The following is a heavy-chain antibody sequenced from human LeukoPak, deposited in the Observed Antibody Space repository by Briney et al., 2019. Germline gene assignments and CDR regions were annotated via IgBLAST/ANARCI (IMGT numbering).Heavy chain of an antibody. CDR1: GFTFSSYS. J-gene: IGHJ3*02. V-gene: IGHV3-21*01. CDR3: AKGTYYDFWSGYDAFDI. D-gene: IGHD3-3*01. Sequence: PGGSLRLSCAASGFTFSSYSMNWVRQAPGKGLEWASSISSSSSYIYYADSVKGRFTISRDNAENSLYLQMNSLRAEDTAVYYCAKGTYYDFWSGYDAFDIWGQGTMVTVSS. CDR2: ISSSSSYI.